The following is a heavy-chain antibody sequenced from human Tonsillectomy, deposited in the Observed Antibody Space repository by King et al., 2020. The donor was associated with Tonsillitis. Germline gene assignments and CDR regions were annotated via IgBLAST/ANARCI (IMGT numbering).Heavy chain of an antibody. Sequence: VQLQQWGAGLLKPSETLSLTCAVYGGSFSGYYWSWIRQPPGKGLEWIGEINHSGSTNFTPSLKSRVTISVDTSKNQFSLKLSSVTAADTAVYYCARGGLTISTSWFDPWGQGTLVTVSS. CDR2: INHSGST. V-gene: IGHV4-34*01. CDR1: GGSFSGYY. J-gene: IGHJ5*02. D-gene: IGHD3-3*01. CDR3: ARGGLTISTSWFDP.